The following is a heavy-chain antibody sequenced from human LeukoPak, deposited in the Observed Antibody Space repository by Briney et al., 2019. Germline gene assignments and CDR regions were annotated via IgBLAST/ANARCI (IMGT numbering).Heavy chain of an antibody. CDR2: ISAYNGNT. CDR1: GYTFTSYG. D-gene: IGHD2-2*01. Sequence: ASVKVSCKASGYTFTSYGISWVRQAPGQGLEWMGWISAYNGNTNYAQKLQGRVTMTTDTSTSTAYMELRSLRSDDTAVYYCAGNLVVQAKNSYYNGRDVGEKGPRVTVS. J-gene: IGHJ6*04. V-gene: IGHV1-18*04. CDR3: AGNLVVQAKNSYYNGRDV.